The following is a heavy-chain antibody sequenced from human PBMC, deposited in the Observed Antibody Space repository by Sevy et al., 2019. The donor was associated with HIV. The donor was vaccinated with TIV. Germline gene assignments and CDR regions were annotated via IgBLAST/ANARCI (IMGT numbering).Heavy chain of an antibody. CDR1: GFTFSYYT. CDR2: ISSGSSYI. D-gene: IGHD3-22*01. Sequence: GGFLRLSCAASGFTFSYYTMNWVRQAPGKGLEWVSSISSGSSYIFYADSMKGRFTVSRDNAKNSLFPQMNSLRDEDTALYYCARSTDYYDNSGYDSWGRGTLVTVSS. V-gene: IGHV3-21*03. J-gene: IGHJ4*02. CDR3: ARSTDYYDNSGYDS.